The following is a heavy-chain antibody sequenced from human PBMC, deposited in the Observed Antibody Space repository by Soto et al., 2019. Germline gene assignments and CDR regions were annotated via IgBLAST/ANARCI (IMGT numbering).Heavy chain of an antibody. Sequence: QVQLVQSGAEVKKPGASVKVSCKASGYTFTSYGISWVRQAPGQGLEWMGWISAYNGNTNYAQKRQGRVTMPTDTSTRTAYMELRSLRSDGPAVSDWARERGYCDYDSGYWGQGTLVTVSS. J-gene: IGHJ4*02. CDR1: GYTFTSYG. D-gene: IGHD4-17*01. CDR3: ARERGYCDYDSGY. V-gene: IGHV1-18*01. CDR2: ISAYNGNT.